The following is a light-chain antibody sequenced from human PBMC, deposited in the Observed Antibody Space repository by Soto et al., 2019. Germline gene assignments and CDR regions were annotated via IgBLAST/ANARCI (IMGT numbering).Light chain of an antibody. J-gene: IGLJ3*02. CDR2: LNSDGSH. V-gene: IGLV4-69*01. CDR1: SGHSSYA. Sequence: QPVLTQSPSASASLGASVKLTCTLSSGHSSYAIAWHQQQPEEGPRYLMKLNSDGSHSKGDGIPDRFSGSSSGAERYLTISSLQSEDEADYYCQTWGTGGVFGGGTQLTVL. CDR3: QTWGTGGV.